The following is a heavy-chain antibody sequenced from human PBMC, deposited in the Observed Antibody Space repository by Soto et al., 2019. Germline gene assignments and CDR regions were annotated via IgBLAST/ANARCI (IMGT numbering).Heavy chain of an antibody. Sequence: SETLSLTCSVSGGSISSGGYYWSWIRQHPGKGLEWIGYIYYSGSTYYNPSLKSRVTISVDTSKNQFSLKLSSVTAADTAVYFYECAIVHRVMDNFDYWGQGTLVTVSS. J-gene: IGHJ4*02. CDR1: GGSISSGGYY. CDR2: IYYSGST. D-gene: IGHD3-16*01. CDR3: ECAIVHRVMDNFDY. V-gene: IGHV4-31*03.